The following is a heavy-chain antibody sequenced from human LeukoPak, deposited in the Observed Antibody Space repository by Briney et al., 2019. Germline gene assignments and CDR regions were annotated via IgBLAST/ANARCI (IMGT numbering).Heavy chain of an antibody. V-gene: IGHV4-59*01. Sequence: SETLSLTCTVSGGSINSYYWSWIRQPPGKGLEWIAYIYYSGSTNYNPSLKSRVTISVDTSKNQFSLKLSSVTAADTAVYSCARNNYVTHFYGLDVWGQGTTVTVSS. J-gene: IGHJ6*02. CDR3: ARNNYVTHFYGLDV. CDR1: GGSINSYY. D-gene: IGHD4-11*01. CDR2: IYYSGST.